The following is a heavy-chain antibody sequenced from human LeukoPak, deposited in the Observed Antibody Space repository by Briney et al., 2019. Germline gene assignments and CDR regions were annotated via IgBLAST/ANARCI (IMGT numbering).Heavy chain of an antibody. V-gene: IGHV1-8*01. Sequence: ASVKVSCKASGYTFTSYEINWVRQATGQGLEWMGWVNPNSGNTGYAQKFQGRVTMTRNTSISTVYMELSSLRSEDTAVYYCATEGIEGKNWFDPWGQGTPVTVSS. CDR3: ATEGIEGKNWFDP. J-gene: IGHJ5*02. CDR1: GYTFTSYE. D-gene: IGHD1-26*01. CDR2: VNPNSGNT.